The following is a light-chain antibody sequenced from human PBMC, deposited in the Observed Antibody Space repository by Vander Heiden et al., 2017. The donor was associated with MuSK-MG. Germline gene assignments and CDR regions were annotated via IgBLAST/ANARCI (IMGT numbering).Light chain of an antibody. CDR3: QQYHNDPPWT. Sequence: EAVMTQSPATLSVSPGERATLYCRASQSVSNNVAWFQQRDGQAPRLLIYGTSTRAANVPIRFTGGGSETEFTLTVDNRQSDDFAIYFCQQYHNDPPWTFGQGTKVDMK. J-gene: IGKJ1*01. CDR2: GTS. CDR1: QSVSNN. V-gene: IGKV3-15*01.